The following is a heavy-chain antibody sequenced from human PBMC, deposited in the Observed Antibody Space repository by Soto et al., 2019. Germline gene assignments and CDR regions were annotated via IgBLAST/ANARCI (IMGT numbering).Heavy chain of an antibody. D-gene: IGHD3-22*01. J-gene: IGHJ4*02. CDR3: ARARGEYYYDSSGYFDY. Sequence: GASVKVSCKASGGTFSSYAISWVRQAPGRGLEWMGGIIPIFGTANYAQKFQGRVTITADESTSTAYMELSSPRSEDTAVYYCARARGEYYYDSSGYFDYWGQGTLVTVSS. CDR2: IIPIFGTA. V-gene: IGHV1-69*13. CDR1: GGTFSSYA.